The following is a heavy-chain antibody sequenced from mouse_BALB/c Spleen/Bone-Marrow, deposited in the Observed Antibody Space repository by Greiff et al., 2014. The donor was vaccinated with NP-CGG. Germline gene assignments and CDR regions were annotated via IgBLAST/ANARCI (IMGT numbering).Heavy chain of an antibody. D-gene: IGHD1-1*01. CDR2: INPSTGFT. CDR1: GYTFTTYT. CDR3: ARGGFLLRSLALDY. Sequence: QVQLQQSGAELARPGASVKMSCKASGYTFTTYTMHWVQQRPGQGLEWVGYINPSTGFTNYNQIFKDKATLAADKSSSTAYMQLSSLTSEDSAVYYCARGGFLLRSLALDYWSRDLSHRLL. V-gene: IGHV1-4*01. J-gene: IGHJ4*01.